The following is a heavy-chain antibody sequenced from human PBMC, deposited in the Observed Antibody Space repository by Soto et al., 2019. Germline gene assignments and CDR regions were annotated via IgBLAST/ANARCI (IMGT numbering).Heavy chain of an antibody. J-gene: IGHJ6*03. CDR1: GGSISSYY. CDR3: ARVGLASSSSPSYYYMDV. CDR2: IYYSGST. V-gene: IGHV4-59*01. Sequence: SETLSLTCTVSGGSISSYYWSWIRQPPGKGLEWIGYIYYSGSTNYNPSLKSRVTISVDTSKNQFSLKLSSVTAADTAVYYCARVGLASSSSPSYYYMDVWGKGTTVTVSS. D-gene: IGHD6-13*01.